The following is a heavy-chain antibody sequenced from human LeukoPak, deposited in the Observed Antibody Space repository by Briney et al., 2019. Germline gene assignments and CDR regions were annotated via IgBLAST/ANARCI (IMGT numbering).Heavy chain of an antibody. CDR1: GFTVSSNY. J-gene: IGHJ6*02. CDR2: IYRAGRT. CDR3: ARDIVTMVRGVTTPYFYYGMDV. V-gene: IGHV3-66*01. D-gene: IGHD3-10*01. Sequence: PGGSLRLSCTASGFTVSSNYMSWVRQAPGKGLEWVSVIYRAGRTYFADSVKGRFTISRDNSKNTLYLQMNSLRADDTAVYYCARDIVTMVRGVTTPYFYYGMDVWGQGTTVTVSS.